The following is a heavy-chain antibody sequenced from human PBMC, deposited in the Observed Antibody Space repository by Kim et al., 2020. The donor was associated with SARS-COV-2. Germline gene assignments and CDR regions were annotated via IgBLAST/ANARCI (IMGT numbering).Heavy chain of an antibody. CDR3: ARPVAGSVWDV. V-gene: IGHV4-4*02. Sequence: TTNYNPSLKSQVTISVDKSKNQFSLSVRSTTTADTAVYYCARPVAGSVWDVWGQGTTVIVSS. CDR2: TT. J-gene: IGHJ6*02. D-gene: IGHD6-19*01.